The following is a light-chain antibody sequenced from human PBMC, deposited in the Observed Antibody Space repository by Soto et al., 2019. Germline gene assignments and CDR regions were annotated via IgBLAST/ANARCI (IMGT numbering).Light chain of an antibody. Sequence: EIVMTQSPATLSVSPGERATLSCRASPSVNSNLAWYQQKPGQAPRLLIYHASARAIGIPARFSGRGSGTEFTLTISSLQSEDFAVYYCQQYINWPFTFCPGTKVDIK. V-gene: IGKV3-15*01. J-gene: IGKJ3*01. CDR2: HAS. CDR1: PSVNSN. CDR3: QQYINWPFT.